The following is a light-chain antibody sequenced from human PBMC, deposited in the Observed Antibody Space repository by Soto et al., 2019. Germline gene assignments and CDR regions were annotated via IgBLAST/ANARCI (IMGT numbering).Light chain of an antibody. J-gene: IGKJ1*01. CDR3: QQYGASPQT. CDR1: LSFASSY. Sequence: EIVLTQSPATLSLYPGERATLSCRAGLSFASSYLAWYQHKPGQAPRLLIYGASSRATDIPDRFSGSGSGTDFTLTISRLEPDDFAVYYCQQYGASPQTFGQGTKVDIK. V-gene: IGKV3-20*01. CDR2: GAS.